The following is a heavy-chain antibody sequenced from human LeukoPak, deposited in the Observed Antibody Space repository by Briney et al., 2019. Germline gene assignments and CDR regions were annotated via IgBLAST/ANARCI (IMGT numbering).Heavy chain of an antibody. CDR3: ARHRWDGTVSFDY. Sequence: SETLSLTCTVSGGSISSSSDFWGWIRQPPGKGLEWIGSIYYSERTYNNPSLKSRVTISVDTSKNQFSLKLSSVTAADTAVYYCARHRWDGTVSFDYWGQGTLVPVSS. V-gene: IGHV4-39*01. CDR2: IYYSERT. J-gene: IGHJ4*02. CDR1: GGSISSSSDF. D-gene: IGHD1-1*01.